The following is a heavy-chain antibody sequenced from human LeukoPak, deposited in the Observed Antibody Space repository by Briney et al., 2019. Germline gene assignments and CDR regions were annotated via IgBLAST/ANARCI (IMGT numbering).Heavy chain of an antibody. CDR2: IIPILGIA. CDR1: GGTFSSYA. D-gene: IGHD3-22*01. J-gene: IGHJ4*02. CDR3: ALNYDSSGPLDY. Sequence: GASVKVSCKASGGTFSSYAISWVRQAPGQGLEWMGRIIPILGIANYAQKFQGRVTITADKSTSTAYMELSSLRSEDTAVYYCALNYDSSGPLDYWGQGTQVTVSS. V-gene: IGHV1-69*04.